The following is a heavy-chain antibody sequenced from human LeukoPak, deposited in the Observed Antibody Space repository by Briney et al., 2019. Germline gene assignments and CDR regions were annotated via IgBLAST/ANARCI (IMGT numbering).Heavy chain of an antibody. CDR1: GFTFSNYA. CDR2: NTGNGGGS. V-gene: IGHV3-23*01. J-gene: IGHJ5*02. D-gene: IGHD6-13*01. Sequence: GGSLRLSCVASGFTFSNYAMMWVRQAPGKGLEWISSNTGNGGGSFYAASVRGRFTFFRDNSRDTLYLQMDSLRAEDTAIYYCAKGRGPGTVDWFDPWGQGTLVTVSS. CDR3: AKGRGPGTVDWFDP.